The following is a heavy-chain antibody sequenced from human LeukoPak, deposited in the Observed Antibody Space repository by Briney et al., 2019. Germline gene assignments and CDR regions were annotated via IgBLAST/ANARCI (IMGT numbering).Heavy chain of an antibody. D-gene: IGHD3-10*01. CDR1: RYTFTSYY. V-gene: IGHV1-46*01. Sequence: ASVKVSCKASRYTFTSYYMHWVRQAPGQGLEWMGIINPSGGSTSYAQKFQGRVTMTRDTSTSTVYMELSSLRSEDTAVYYCARERVDYYGSGSAIYDYYGMDVWGQGTTVTVSS. J-gene: IGHJ6*02. CDR2: INPSGGST. CDR3: ARERVDYYGSGSAIYDYYGMDV.